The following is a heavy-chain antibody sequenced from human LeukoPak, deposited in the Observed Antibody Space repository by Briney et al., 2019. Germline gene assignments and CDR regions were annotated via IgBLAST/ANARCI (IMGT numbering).Heavy chain of an antibody. V-gene: IGHV4-34*01. Sequence: PSETLSLTCAVYGGSFSGYYWSWIRQPPGKGLEWIGETNHSGSTNYNPSLKSRVTISVDTSKNQFSLKLSSVTAADTAVYYCARGPYYDFWSGYYRRNYYYMDVWGKGTTVTVSS. CDR2: TNHSGST. CDR1: GGSFSGYY. CDR3: ARGPYYDFWSGYYRRNYYYMDV. J-gene: IGHJ6*03. D-gene: IGHD3-3*01.